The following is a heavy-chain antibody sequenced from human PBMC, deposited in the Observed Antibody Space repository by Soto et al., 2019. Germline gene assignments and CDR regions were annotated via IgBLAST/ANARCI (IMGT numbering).Heavy chain of an antibody. CDR1: GGTFSSYA. CDR3: ARGGIVLMVYAIQSPYFFDY. D-gene: IGHD2-8*01. V-gene: IGHV1-69*01. J-gene: IGHJ4*02. CDR2: IIPIFGTA. Sequence: QVQLVQSGAEVKKPGSSVKVSCKASGGTFSSYAISWVRQAPGQGLEWMGGIIPIFGTANYAQKFQGRVTITADESTSTAYMELSSLGSEDTAVYYCARGGIVLMVYAIQSPYFFDYWGQGTLVTVSS.